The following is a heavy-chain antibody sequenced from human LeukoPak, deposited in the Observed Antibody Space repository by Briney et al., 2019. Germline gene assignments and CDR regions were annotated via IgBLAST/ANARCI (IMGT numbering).Heavy chain of an antibody. CDR3: AKMNYGDYVFDY. V-gene: IGHV3-23*01. CDR1: GFTFSSHA. J-gene: IGHJ4*02. Sequence: PGGSLRLSCAASGFTFSSHAMSWVRQAPGKGLEWVSAISGSGGSTYYADSVKGRFTISRDNSKYTLYLQMNSLRAEDTAVYYCAKMNYGDYVFDYWGQGTLVTVSS. D-gene: IGHD4-17*01. CDR2: ISGSGGST.